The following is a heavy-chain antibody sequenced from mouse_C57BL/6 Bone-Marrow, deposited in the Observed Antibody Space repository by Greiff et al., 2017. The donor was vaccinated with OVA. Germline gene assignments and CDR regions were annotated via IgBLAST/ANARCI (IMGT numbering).Heavy chain of an antibody. V-gene: IGHV2-6-1*01. Sequence: VKLVESGPGLVAPSQSLSITCTVSGFSLTSYGVHWVRQPPGKGLEWLVVIWSDGSTTYNSALKSRLSISKDNSKSQVFLKMNSLQTDDTAMYYCARHDLYYGNYNYAMDYWGQGTSVTVSS. CDR1: GFSLTSYG. CDR2: IWSDGST. CDR3: ARHDLYYGNYNYAMDY. D-gene: IGHD2-1*01. J-gene: IGHJ4*01.